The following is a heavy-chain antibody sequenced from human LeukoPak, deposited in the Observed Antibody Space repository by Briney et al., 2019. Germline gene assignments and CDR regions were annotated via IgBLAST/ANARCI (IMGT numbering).Heavy chain of an antibody. V-gene: IGHV3-23*01. CDR3: AKGDGEIPDNWFDP. J-gene: IGHJ5*02. Sequence: GGSLRLSCAASGFTFSRYAMTWVRQAPGKGLEWVSAISGSGGSTYYADSVKGRFIISRDNSKNTVFLQMNSLRAEGTAVYYCAKGDGEIPDNWFDPWGQGTLVTVSS. CDR2: ISGSGGST. CDR1: GFTFSRYA. D-gene: IGHD4-17*01.